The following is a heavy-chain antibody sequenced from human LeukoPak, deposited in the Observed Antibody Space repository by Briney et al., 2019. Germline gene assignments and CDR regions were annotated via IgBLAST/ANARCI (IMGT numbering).Heavy chain of an antibody. J-gene: IGHJ3*02. D-gene: IGHD6-13*01. CDR1: GYTFTSYG. CDR2: IIPILGIA. CDR3: ARSGIAARWAFDI. V-gene: IGHV1-69*04. Sequence: ASVKVSCKASGYTFTSYGISWMRQAPGQGLEWMGRIIPILGIANYAQKFQGRVTITADKSTSTAYMELSSLRSEDTAVYYCARSGIAARWAFDIWGQGTMVTVSS.